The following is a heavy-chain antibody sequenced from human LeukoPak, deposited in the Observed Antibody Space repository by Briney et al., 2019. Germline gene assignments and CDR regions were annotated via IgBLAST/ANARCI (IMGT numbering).Heavy chain of an antibody. Sequence: AASVKVSCQASGYTFTSYCITWVRQAPGQGLEWMGWISGYNGNTNYAQRLQGRVTMTTDTSTSTAYMELRSLRSDDMAVYYCARRGTPGYSSSWYAYWGQGTLVTVSS. V-gene: IGHV1-18*03. CDR2: ISGYNGNT. CDR1: GYTFTSYC. CDR3: ARRGTPGYSSSWYAY. D-gene: IGHD6-13*01. J-gene: IGHJ4*02.